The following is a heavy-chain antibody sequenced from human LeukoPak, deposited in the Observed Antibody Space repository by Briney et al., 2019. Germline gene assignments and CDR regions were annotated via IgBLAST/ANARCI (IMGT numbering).Heavy chain of an antibody. D-gene: IGHD3-3*01. J-gene: IGHJ4*02. CDR2: IYYSGST. V-gene: IGHV4-59*01. Sequence: SETLSLTCTVFGGSISSYYWSWIRQPPGKGLEWIGYIYYSGSTNYNPSLKSRVTISVDTSKNQFSLKLSSVTAADTAVYYCARWRRYDFWSGYFFDYWGQGTLVTVSS. CDR3: ARWRRYDFWSGYFFDY. CDR1: GGSISSYY.